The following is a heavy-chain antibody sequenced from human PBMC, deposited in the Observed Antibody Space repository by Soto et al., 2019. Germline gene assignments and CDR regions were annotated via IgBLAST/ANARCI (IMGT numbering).Heavy chain of an antibody. V-gene: IGHV4-34*01. D-gene: IGHD6-6*01. J-gene: IGHJ1*01. CDR3: APSSWVETQPEI. Sequence: QVNLAQWGAGLLKPSETLSLSCVVSVGSFSDNYCTWFRQPPGKGLEWIGEISPSGTTKYVPSLKSRVNISTATSKNQSSLKVTSVTAADTAVYFCAPSSWVETQPEIGGPGTLLTVSS. CDR2: ISPSGTT. CDR1: VGSFSDNY.